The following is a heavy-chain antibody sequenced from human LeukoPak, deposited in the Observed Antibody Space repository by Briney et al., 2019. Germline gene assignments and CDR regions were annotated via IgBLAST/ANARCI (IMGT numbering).Heavy chain of an antibody. CDR3: ARSLARPEQNRIAVAPLGFDP. V-gene: IGHV4-39*07. D-gene: IGHD6-19*01. Sequence: PSETLSLTCTVSGGSISSSSYYWGWIRQPPGKGLEWIGSIYYSGSTCYNPSLKSRVTISVDTSKNQFSLKLSSVTAADTAVYYCARSLARPEQNRIAVAPLGFDPWGQGTLVTVSS. CDR1: GGSISSSSYY. CDR2: IYYSGST. J-gene: IGHJ5*02.